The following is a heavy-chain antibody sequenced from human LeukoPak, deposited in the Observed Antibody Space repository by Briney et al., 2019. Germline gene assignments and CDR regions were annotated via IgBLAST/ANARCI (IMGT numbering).Heavy chain of an antibody. CDR2: ISSSGSTM. J-gene: IGHJ4*02. CDR3: ARAGYSSSWSIDY. Sequence: GGSLRLSCAASGFTFSSYEMNWVRQAPGKGLEWVSYISSSGSTMYYADSVKGRFTISRDNAKNSLYLQMSSLRAEDTAVYYCARAGYSSSWSIDYWGQGTLVTVSS. CDR1: GFTFSSYE. V-gene: IGHV3-48*03. D-gene: IGHD6-13*01.